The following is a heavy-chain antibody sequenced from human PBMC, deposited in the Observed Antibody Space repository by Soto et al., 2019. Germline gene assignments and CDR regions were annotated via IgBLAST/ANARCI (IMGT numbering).Heavy chain of an antibody. Sequence: QVQLVQSGAEVKKPGSSVKVSCKASGDTLSTHGISWVRQAPGQGLEWMGGTIPIIGTTDYAEKFQGRVTITADESTTTSYMEMSSLRPDDTAVYYCAAGDSSETGDHWCQRTLVTVSS. CDR2: TIPIIGTT. CDR3: AAGDSSETGDH. V-gene: IGHV1-69*01. J-gene: IGHJ4*02. D-gene: IGHD6-19*01. CDR1: GDTLSTHG.